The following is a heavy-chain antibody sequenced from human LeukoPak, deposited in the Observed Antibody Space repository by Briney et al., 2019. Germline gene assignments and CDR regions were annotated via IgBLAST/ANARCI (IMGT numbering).Heavy chain of an antibody. Sequence: GGSPRLSCAASGLTFSSNAMSWVRQAPGKELKWVSAISGSGENTNYADSVRGRFTISRDNSKNTLYVQMNSLRAEDTAIYYCAKVSWANYFDYWGQGTLVTVSS. CDR1: GLTFSSNA. CDR3: AKVSWANYFDY. D-gene: IGHD6-13*01. V-gene: IGHV3-23*01. CDR2: ISGSGENT. J-gene: IGHJ4*02.